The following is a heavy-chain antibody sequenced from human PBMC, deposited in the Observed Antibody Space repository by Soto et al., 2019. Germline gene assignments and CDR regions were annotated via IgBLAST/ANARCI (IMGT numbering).Heavy chain of an antibody. D-gene: IGHD2-15*01. V-gene: IGHV1-18*01. CDR3: ARDVDIGCRPTGDWFDP. J-gene: IGHJ5*02. CDR1: GYTFTSYG. Sequence: QVHLVQSGAEVKKPGASVKVSCKASGYTFTSYGISWVRQAPGQGLEWMGWVSGNNGNTNYAQKLQGRVTMTTDTSTSTAYMELRSMSSDDTAIYYCARDVDIGCRPTGDWFDPWGQGTLVTVSS. CDR2: VSGNNGNT.